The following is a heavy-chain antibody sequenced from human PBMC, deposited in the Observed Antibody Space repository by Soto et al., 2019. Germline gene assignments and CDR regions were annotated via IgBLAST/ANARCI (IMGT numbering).Heavy chain of an antibody. Sequence: EVQLVESGGGLIQPGGSLRLSCAVSGFTVSNNYMSWVRQAPGKGLEGVSVIYSGGYTAYGDSVKGRFTISRDNSKNTLIIKIDTLGATDPALFSGATPGGGGGYWGQGTLVTVSS. V-gene: IGHV3-53*01. CDR3: ATPGGGGGY. CDR2: IYSGGYT. D-gene: IGHD3-16*01. J-gene: IGHJ4*02. CDR1: GFTVSNNY.